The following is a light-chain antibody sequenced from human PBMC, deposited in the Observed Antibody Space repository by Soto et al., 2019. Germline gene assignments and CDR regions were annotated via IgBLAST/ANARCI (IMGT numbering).Light chain of an antibody. V-gene: IGKV3-20*01. CDR1: QSVSRSY. Sequence: EIVLTQSPGTLSLSPGERATLSCRASQSVSRSYLAWYQQKPGQAPRLLIYGASSRATGIPDRFSGSGSGTDFTLTISRLEREDFAVYYCQQYGSSLTWTFGQGTKVEIK. CDR2: GAS. J-gene: IGKJ1*01. CDR3: QQYGSSLTWT.